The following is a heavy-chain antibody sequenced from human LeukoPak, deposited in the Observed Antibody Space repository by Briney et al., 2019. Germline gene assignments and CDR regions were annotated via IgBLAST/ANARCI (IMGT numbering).Heavy chain of an antibody. CDR1: GFTVSSNE. D-gene: IGHD1-26*01. V-gene: IGHV3-38-3*01. CDR3: ARVVYSGNYHVGESDY. CDR2: ISGGST. Sequence: GGSLRLSCAASGFTVSSNEMSWVRQAPGKGLEWVSSISGGSTYYADSRKGRFTISRDNSKNTLHLQMNSLRAEDTAVYYCARVVYSGNYHVGESDYWGQGTLVTVSS. J-gene: IGHJ4*02.